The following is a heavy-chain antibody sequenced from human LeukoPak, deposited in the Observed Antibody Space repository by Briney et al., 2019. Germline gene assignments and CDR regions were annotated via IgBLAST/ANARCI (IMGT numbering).Heavy chain of an antibody. CDR1: GFTVSSNY. V-gene: IGHV3-53*01. D-gene: IGHD3-16*01. Sequence: GGSLRLSCAASGFTVSSNYMSWVRQAPGKGLEWVSIIYDSGTTHYADSVKGRFTISRDNLKNTLYLQMNSLRAEDTAVYYCASHWGGYWGQGNLVTVSS. CDR2: IYDSGTT. CDR3: ASHWGGY. J-gene: IGHJ4*02.